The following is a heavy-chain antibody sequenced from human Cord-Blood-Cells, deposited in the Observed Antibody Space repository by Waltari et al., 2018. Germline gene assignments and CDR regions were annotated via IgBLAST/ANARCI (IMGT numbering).Heavy chain of an antibody. CDR1: GYTLTELS. D-gene: IGHD7-27*01. V-gene: IGHV1-24*01. CDR2: LDPEAGGT. Sequence: QVQLVQSGAEGKQPGASVKVSCKVSGYTLTELSMHWVRPAPGKGLEWMGSLDPEAGGTIYAQDFQGRVTMTEDTTTDPAYMERSSLGSEDTSVDYCATVGPPGSDPLFDIWGQGTMVTVSS. J-gene: IGHJ3*02. CDR3: ATVGPPGSDPLFDI.